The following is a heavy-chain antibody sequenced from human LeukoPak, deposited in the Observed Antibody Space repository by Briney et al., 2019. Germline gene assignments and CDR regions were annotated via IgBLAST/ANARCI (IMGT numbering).Heavy chain of an antibody. D-gene: IGHD3-22*01. CDR1: GFTFGDYA. V-gene: IGHV3-49*04. CDR3: TRVVSSGYYFDY. CDR2: IRSKAYGGTT. J-gene: IGHJ4*02. Sequence: GGSLRLSCTASGFTFGDYAMSWVRQAPGKGLEWVGFIRSKAYGGTTEYAASVKGRFTISRDDSKSIAYLQMNSLKTEDTAVYYCTRVVSSGYYFDYWGQGTLVTVSS.